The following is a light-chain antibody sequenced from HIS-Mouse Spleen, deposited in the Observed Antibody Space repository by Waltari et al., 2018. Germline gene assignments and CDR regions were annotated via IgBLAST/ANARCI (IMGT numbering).Light chain of an antibody. V-gene: IGLV2-23*01. CDR3: CSYAGSSTWV. Sequence: QSALTQPASVSGSPGQSITISCTGTSSDVGSYNLVSWYQQHPGKAPELMIYEGSKRPSGVSNRFSVSKSGNTASLTISGLQAEDEADYYCCSYAGSSTWVFGGGTKLTVL. J-gene: IGLJ3*02. CDR1: SSDVGSYNL. CDR2: EGS.